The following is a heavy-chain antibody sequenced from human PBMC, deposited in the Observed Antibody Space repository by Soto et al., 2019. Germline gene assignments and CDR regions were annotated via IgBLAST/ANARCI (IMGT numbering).Heavy chain of an antibody. CDR1: GFSFGDYA. Sequence: MQLVESGGDLVQPGRSLRLSCAASGFSFGDYAMHWVRQAPGKGLEWVSGISWKSASIGYADSVKGRFIISRDNAKISLYLQLNSLRAEDTALYYCAKSTGGTANGLDVWGQGTTVTVSS. J-gene: IGHJ6*02. D-gene: IGHD2-8*02. V-gene: IGHV3-9*01. CDR2: ISWKSASI. CDR3: AKSTGGTANGLDV.